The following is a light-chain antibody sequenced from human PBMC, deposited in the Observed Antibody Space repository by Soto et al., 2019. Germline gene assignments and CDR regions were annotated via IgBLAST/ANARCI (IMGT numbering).Light chain of an antibody. J-gene: IGLJ1*01. V-gene: IGLV2-14*03. CDR3: SSSTTRGLYV. Sequence: HSALTQPASLSVFPGQSITISCTGPSSDIGDYDYVSWHQQHPGKAPKLMIYDVSNRPSGVSNRFSGSKSGNTASLTISGLQAEDEADYYCSSSTTRGLYVFGAGTKVTVL. CDR2: DVS. CDR1: SSDIGDYDY.